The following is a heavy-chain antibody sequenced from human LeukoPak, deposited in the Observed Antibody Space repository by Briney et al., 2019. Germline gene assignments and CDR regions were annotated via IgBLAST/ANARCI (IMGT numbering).Heavy chain of an antibody. J-gene: IGHJ4*02. CDR2: MNPNSGNT. Sequence: GASVKVSCKASGGTFSSYAISWVRQAPGQGLEWMGWMNPNSGNTGYAQKFQGRVTMTRNTSISTAYMELSSLRSEDTAVYYCARGGRSSSKYWGQGTLVTVSS. V-gene: IGHV1-8*02. CDR1: GGTFSSYA. CDR3: ARGGRSSSKY. D-gene: IGHD6-6*01.